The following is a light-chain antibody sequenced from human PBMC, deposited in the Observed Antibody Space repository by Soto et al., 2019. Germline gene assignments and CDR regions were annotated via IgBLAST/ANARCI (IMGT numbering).Light chain of an antibody. J-gene: IGLJ3*02. V-gene: IGLV2-11*01. Sequence: QSALTQPRSVSGSPGQSVTISCTGTSSDVGRYDYVSWYRSHPDKAPRLVIYDVSKRPSGVPDRFSGSKSGNTASLTISGLQADHEADYYCCSYAGGNTWVFGGGTKLTVL. CDR1: SSDVGRYDY. CDR3: CSYAGGNTWV. CDR2: DVS.